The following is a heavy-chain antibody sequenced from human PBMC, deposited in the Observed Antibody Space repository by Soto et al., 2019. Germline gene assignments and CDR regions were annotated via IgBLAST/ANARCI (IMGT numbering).Heavy chain of an antibody. Sequence: QVQVMQSGAEVKKPGDAVKVSCKTSGYMFSDYGINWLRQAPGQGLEWMGWISGYSGNANLAQKFQGRVTMTTDKSTRTAYMELRRLRSDDTAVYYCAKRTSGTTWGESDYWGQGTLVTVSS. V-gene: IGHV1-18*04. CDR2: ISGYSGNA. J-gene: IGHJ4*02. D-gene: IGHD4-17*01. CDR1: GYMFSDYG. CDR3: AKRTSGTTWGESDY.